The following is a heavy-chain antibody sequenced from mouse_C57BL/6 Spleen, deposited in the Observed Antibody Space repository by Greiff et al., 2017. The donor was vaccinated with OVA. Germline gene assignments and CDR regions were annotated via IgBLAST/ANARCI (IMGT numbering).Heavy chain of an antibody. CDR2: INPNYGTT. CDR3: AREGALLRFYYAMDY. V-gene: IGHV1-39*01. J-gene: IGHJ4*01. CDR1: GYSFTDYN. D-gene: IGHD1-1*01. Sequence: EVQLQQSGPELVKPGASVKISCKASGYSFTDYNMNWVKQSNGKSLEWIGVINPNYGTTSYNQKFKGKATLTVDKSSSTAYMQLNSLTSEDSAVYYCAREGALLRFYYAMDYWGQGTSVTVSS.